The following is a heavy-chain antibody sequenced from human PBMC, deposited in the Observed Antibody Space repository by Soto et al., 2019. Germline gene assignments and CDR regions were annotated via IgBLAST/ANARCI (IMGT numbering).Heavy chain of an antibody. CDR3: ARGVAAGYDY. V-gene: IGHV1-8*01. CDR2: MSPNSGHT. CDR1: GYTFTSYD. J-gene: IGHJ4*02. Sequence: ASVKVSCKASGYTFTSYDINWVRQATGQGLEWMGWMSPNSGHTGYAHKFQGRVTMTRDTSISTAFMEVGSLTFEDTAVYFCARGVAAGYDYWGQGTLVTVSS. D-gene: IGHD6-13*01.